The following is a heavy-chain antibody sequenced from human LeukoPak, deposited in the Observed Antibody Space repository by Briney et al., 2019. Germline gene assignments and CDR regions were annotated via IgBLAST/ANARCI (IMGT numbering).Heavy chain of an antibody. CDR1: GGSISSYY. J-gene: IGHJ4*02. CDR3: ARRSLTYYYDSSAFDY. D-gene: IGHD3-22*01. V-gene: IGHV4-59*08. Sequence: KPSETLSLTCTVSGGSISSYYWSWIRQPPGKGLEWIGYIYYSGSTNYNPSLKSRVTISVDTSKNQFSLKLSSVTAADTAVYYCARRSLTYYYDSSAFDYWGQGTLVTVSS. CDR2: IYYSGST.